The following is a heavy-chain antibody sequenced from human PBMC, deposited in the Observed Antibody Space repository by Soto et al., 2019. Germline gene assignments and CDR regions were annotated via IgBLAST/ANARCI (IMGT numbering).Heavy chain of an antibody. CDR3: AKDNQLPHPLGLFENWFDP. J-gene: IGHJ5*02. CDR2: ISYDGSNK. Sequence: ESGGGVVQPGSSLRLSCAASGFTFSSYGMHWVRHAPGKGLEWVAVISYDGSNKYYADSVKGRFTISRDNSKNTLYLQMNSLRAEDTAVYYCAKDNQLPHPLGLFENWFDPWGQGTLVTVSS. V-gene: IGHV3-30*18. CDR1: GFTFSSYG. D-gene: IGHD2-2*01.